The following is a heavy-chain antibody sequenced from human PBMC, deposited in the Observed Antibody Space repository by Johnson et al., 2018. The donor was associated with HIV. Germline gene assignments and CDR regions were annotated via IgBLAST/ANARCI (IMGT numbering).Heavy chain of an antibody. V-gene: IGHV3-66*01. CDR3: AKDRTNWGYDAFDI. J-gene: IGHJ3*02. D-gene: IGHD3-16*01. CDR2: IYSGGST. Sequence: VQLVESGGGLVQPGGSLRLSCAASGFTVSSNYMSWVRQAPGKGLEWVSVIYSGGSTYYADCVKGSFTIFRDNSENTLFLQMNRLRAEDTAVYYCAKDRTNWGYDAFDIWGQGTMVTVSS. CDR1: GFTVSSNY.